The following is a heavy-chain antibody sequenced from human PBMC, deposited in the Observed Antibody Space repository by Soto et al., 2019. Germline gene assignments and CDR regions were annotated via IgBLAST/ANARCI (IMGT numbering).Heavy chain of an antibody. CDR1: GFTFSTYS. J-gene: IGHJ6*02. V-gene: IGHV3-21*01. CDR3: ARYDSSGYYWPYYYYGMDV. CDR2: ISDSSSYI. D-gene: IGHD3-22*01. Sequence: PGGSLRVSCAASGFTFSTYSMNWGRQAPWKGLEWVSSISDSSSYIYYADSVKGRFTISRDNAKNSLYLQMNSLRAEDTAVYYCARYDSSGYYWPYYYYGMDVWGQGTTVTVSS.